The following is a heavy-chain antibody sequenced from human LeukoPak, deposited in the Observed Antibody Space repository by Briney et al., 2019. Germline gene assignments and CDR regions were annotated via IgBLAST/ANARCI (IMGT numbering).Heavy chain of an antibody. Sequence: PGGSLRLSCAASGFTFSSYAMSWVRQAPGKGLEWVSAISGSGGSTYYADSVKGRFTISRGNSKNTLYLQMNSLRAEDTAVYYCAKDLDLGYDFWSGYYTFDYWGQGTLVTVSS. V-gene: IGHV3-23*01. D-gene: IGHD3-3*01. CDR1: GFTFSSYA. CDR2: ISGSGGST. J-gene: IGHJ4*02. CDR3: AKDLDLGYDFWSGYYTFDY.